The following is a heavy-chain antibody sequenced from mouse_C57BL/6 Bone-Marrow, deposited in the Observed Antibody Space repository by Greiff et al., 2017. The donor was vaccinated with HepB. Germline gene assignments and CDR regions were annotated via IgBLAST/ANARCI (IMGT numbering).Heavy chain of an antibody. V-gene: IGHV1-26*01. D-gene: IGHD2-4*01. CDR2: INPNNGGT. J-gene: IGHJ3*01. CDR3: ARSYDYDRRPAWFAY. CDR1: GYTFTDYY. Sequence: EVQLQQSGPELVKPGASVKISCKASGYTFTDYYMNWVKQSHGKSLEWIGDINPNNGGTSYNQKFKGKATLTVDKSSSTAYMELRSLTSEDSAVYYCARSYDYDRRPAWFAYWGQGTLVTVSA.